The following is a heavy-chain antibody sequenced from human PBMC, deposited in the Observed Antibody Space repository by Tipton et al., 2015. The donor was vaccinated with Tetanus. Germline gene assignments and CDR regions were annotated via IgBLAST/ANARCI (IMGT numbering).Heavy chain of an antibody. D-gene: IGHD6-19*01. J-gene: IGHJ4*02. CDR3: VRDGGSSGWLAY. CDR2: IQNDGGET. Sequence: SLRLSCAASGSTFREYWMSWVRQAPGKGLEWVANIQNDGGETYHLESVKGRFSISRDNAKNTLYLQMNSLRVEDTAVYYCVRDGGSSGWLAYWGQGTLVTVSS. CDR1: GSTFREYW. V-gene: IGHV3-7*03.